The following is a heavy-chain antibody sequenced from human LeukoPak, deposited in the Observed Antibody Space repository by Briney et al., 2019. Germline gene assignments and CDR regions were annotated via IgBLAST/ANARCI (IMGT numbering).Heavy chain of an antibody. Sequence: PSETLSLTCAVSGGSISNYYCSWIRQPPGKGLEWLGYIHYSGYTNYNPSLKSRVTISVDTSKNQFSLNLSSVTAADTAVYYCARHWGSDWYFDPWGRGTLVTVSS. CDR1: GGSISNYY. CDR3: ARHWGSDWYFDP. D-gene: IGHD7-27*01. CDR2: IHYSGYT. V-gene: IGHV4-59*01. J-gene: IGHJ2*01.